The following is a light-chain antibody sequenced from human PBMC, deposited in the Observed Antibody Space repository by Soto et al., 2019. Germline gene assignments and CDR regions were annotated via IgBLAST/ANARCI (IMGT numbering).Light chain of an antibody. CDR2: GNS. CDR3: QSYDSSLYV. J-gene: IGLJ1*01. V-gene: IGLV1-40*01. CDR1: SSNIGAGYD. Sequence: VLTQPPSVSGAPGQRVTISCTGSSSNIGAGYDVHWYQQLPGTAPKLLIYGNSNRPSGVPDRFSGSKSGTSASLAITGLQAEDEADYYCQSYDSSLYVFGTGTKVTVL.